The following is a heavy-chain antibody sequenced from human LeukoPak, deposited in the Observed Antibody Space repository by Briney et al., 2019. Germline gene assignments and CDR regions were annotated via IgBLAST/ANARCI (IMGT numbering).Heavy chain of an antibody. CDR1: GFTFSSYM. J-gene: IGHJ5*02. D-gene: IGHD1-26*01. Sequence: GGSLRLSCAASGFTFSSYMMNWVRQPPGKGLEWVSYISSSSSYIYYADSVKGRFTISRDNAKNSLYLQMNSLRAEDTAVYYCARLVGATRGRRWFDPWGQGTLVTVSS. CDR2: ISSSSSYI. CDR3: ARLVGATRGRRWFDP. V-gene: IGHV3-21*05.